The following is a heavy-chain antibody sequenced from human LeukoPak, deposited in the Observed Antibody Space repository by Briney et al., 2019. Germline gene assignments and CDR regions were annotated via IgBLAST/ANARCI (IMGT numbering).Heavy chain of an antibody. J-gene: IGHJ4*02. Sequence: GGSLRLSCAASGFTFDDYGMSWVRQAPGKGLEWVSGVNWNGGSTGYADSVKGRFTISRDNAKNSLYLQMNSLRAEDTALYYCARSPEYQLLPDYWGQGTLVTVSS. CDR1: GFTFDDYG. CDR3: ARSPEYQLLPDY. D-gene: IGHD2-2*01. CDR2: VNWNGGST. V-gene: IGHV3-20*04.